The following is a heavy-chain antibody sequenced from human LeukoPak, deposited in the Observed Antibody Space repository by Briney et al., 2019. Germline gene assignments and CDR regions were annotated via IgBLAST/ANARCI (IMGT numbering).Heavy chain of an antibody. CDR1: GGSISSGSYY. Sequence: PSQTLSLTCTVSGGSISSGSYYWSWSRQPAGKGLEWIGRIYTSGSTNYNPSLKSRVTISVDTSKNQFSLKLSSVTAADTAVYYCARDGDSGYDSGIDYWGQGTLVTVSS. J-gene: IGHJ4*02. V-gene: IGHV4-61*02. D-gene: IGHD5-12*01. CDR2: IYTSGST. CDR3: ARDGDSGYDSGIDY.